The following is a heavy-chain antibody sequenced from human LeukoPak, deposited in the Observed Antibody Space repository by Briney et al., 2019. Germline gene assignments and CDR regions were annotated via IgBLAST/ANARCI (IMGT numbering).Heavy chain of an antibody. J-gene: IGHJ5*02. CDR2: IIPIFGTA. Sequence: SVKVSCKASGYTFTSYDINWVRQAPGQGLEWMGGIIPIFGTANYAQKFQGRVTITADESTSTAYMELSSLRSEDTAVYYCARDGELGGQTPFDPWGQGTLVTVSS. V-gene: IGHV1-69*13. CDR3: ARDGELGGQTPFDP. D-gene: IGHD3-10*01. CDR1: GYTFTSYD.